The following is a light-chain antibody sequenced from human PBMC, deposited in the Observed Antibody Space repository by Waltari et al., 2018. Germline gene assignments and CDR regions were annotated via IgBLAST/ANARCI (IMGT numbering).Light chain of an antibody. CDR1: RRDVGTYNR. CDR2: DVS. V-gene: IGLV2-14*03. CDR3: SSQSSDDVVL. Sequence: QSALTNPASVSGSPAPSLTISCTGSRRDVGTYNRRPEYQDHPGQGPKVIIYDVSDRRSCVYARFSGSMSGNTASLTISGLQAEDEAEYYCSSQSSDDVVLFGGGTKVTVL. J-gene: IGLJ3*02.